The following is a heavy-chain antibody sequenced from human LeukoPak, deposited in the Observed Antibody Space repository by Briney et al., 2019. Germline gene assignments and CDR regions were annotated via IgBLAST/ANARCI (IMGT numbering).Heavy chain of an antibody. CDR1: GASISQHY. CDR2: FYYDGST. J-gene: IGHJ3*02. Sequence: PSETLSLTCTVSGASISQHYWSWIRQPPGKGLKYFGCFYYDGSTNYTSSVRSRVTILVDTSKNQFTLNLRSVTAADTAKYYCTRGITGHYRSMGGFAFDIWGQGTVVAVSS. CDR3: TRGITGHYRSMGGFAFDI. V-gene: IGHV4-59*11. D-gene: IGHD2-8*02.